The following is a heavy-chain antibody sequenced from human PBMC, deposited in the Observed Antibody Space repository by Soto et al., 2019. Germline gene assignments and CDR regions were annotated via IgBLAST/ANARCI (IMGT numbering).Heavy chain of an antibody. J-gene: IGHJ6*02. Sequence: PGGSLRLSCAASGFTFSSYAMSWVRQAPGKGLEWVSAISGSGGSTYYADSVKGRFTTSRDNSKNTLYLQMNSLRAEDTAVYYCAKDLDYSPASDYYYGMDVWGQGTTVTVSS. D-gene: IGHD4-4*01. CDR3: AKDLDYSPASDYYYGMDV. V-gene: IGHV3-23*01. CDR2: ISGSGGST. CDR1: GFTFSSYA.